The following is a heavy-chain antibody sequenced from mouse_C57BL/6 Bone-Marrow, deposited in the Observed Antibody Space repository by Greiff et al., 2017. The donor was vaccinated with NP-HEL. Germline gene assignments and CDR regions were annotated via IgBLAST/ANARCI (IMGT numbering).Heavy chain of an antibody. CDR3: ARRRYIYYGNPYYFDY. Sequence: VQGVESGAELVRPGTSVKVSCKASGYAFTNYLIEWVKQRPGQGLEWIGVINPGSGGTNYNEKFKGKATLTADKSSSTAYMQLSSLTSEDSAVYFCARRRYIYYGNPYYFDYWGQGTTLTVSS. J-gene: IGHJ2*01. V-gene: IGHV1-54*01. D-gene: IGHD2-1*01. CDR1: GYAFTNYL. CDR2: INPGSGGT.